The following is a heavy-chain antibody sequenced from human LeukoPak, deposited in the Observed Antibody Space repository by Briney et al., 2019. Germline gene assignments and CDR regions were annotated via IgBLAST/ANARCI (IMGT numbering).Heavy chain of an antibody. CDR3: ARESRMGDLTDDAFDI. CDR1: GYTLTELS. CDR2: FDPEDGET. Sequence: ASVKVSCKVSGYTLTELSMHWVRRAPGKGLEWMGGFDPEDGETIYAQKFQGRVTMTTDTSTSTVYMELRSLRSDDTAVYYCARESRMGDLTDDAFDIWGPGTLVTVSS. J-gene: IGHJ3*02. D-gene: IGHD1-26*01. V-gene: IGHV1-24*01.